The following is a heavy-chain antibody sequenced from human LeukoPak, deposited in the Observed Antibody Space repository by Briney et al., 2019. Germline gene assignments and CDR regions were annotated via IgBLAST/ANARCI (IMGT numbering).Heavy chain of an antibody. CDR2: ISGGGGTT. V-gene: IGHV3-23*01. J-gene: IGHJ4*02. CDR3: AKDRTTPFDY. Sequence: ETLSLTCTVSGGSISSNTYYWAWIRQAPGKGLEWVSSISGGGGTTYYADSVKGRFTISRDTSKNTLYLQMNSLRAEDTAVYYCAKDRTTPFDYWGQGTLVTVSS. D-gene: IGHD2/OR15-2a*01. CDR1: GGSISSNTYY.